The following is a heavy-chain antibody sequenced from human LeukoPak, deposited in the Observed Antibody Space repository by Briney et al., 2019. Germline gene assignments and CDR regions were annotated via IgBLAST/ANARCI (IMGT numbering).Heavy chain of an antibody. J-gene: IGHJ4*01. D-gene: IGHD1/OR15-1a*01. CDR3: ARGVGTMGGRPDY. V-gene: IGHV3-33*01. CDR1: GFTFRDYA. Sequence: GGSLRLSCVGSGFTFRDYAMHWVRQAPDRGLEGVASIWYDGSNKYYADSVTGRFTISRDNSKNAVYLQMNSQRVEDTAIYYCARGVGTMGGRPDYWGQGTQVTVSS. CDR2: IWYDGSNK.